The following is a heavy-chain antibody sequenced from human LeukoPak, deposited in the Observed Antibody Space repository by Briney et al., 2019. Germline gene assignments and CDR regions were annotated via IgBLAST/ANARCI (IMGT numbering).Heavy chain of an antibody. J-gene: IGHJ4*02. CDR3: ARDPPGDSGLDC. D-gene: IGHD1-26*01. CDR1: GYTFSDYH. V-gene: IGHV1-2*02. Sequence: ASVKVSCKTSGYTFSDYHVHWVRQAPGQGLEWMGWIEPHSGGTDFAEKFHGRLTMTRDTSITTVYMEMTRLTSDDTAVYYYARDPPGDSGLDCWGQGTLVTVSS. CDR2: IEPHSGGT.